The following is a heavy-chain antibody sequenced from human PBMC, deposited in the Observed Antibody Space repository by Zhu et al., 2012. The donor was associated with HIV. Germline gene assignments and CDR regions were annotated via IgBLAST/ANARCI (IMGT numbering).Heavy chain of an antibody. CDR3: ARQAVVVAAYGGFGWFDP. Sequence: QVQLQESGPGLVKPSETLSLTCTVSGGSISSSSYYWGWIRQPPGKELEWIGSIYYSGSTYYNPSLKGRVTISVDTSKNQFSLKLSSVTAADTAVYYCARQAVVVAAYGGFGWFDPWGQGTLVTVSS. CDR1: GGSISSSSYY. V-gene: IGHV4-39*01. CDR2: IYYSGST. D-gene: IGHD2-15*01. J-gene: IGHJ5*02.